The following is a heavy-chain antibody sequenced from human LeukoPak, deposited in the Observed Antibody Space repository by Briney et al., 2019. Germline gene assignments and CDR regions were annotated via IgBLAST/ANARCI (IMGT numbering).Heavy chain of an antibody. CDR2: ISAYNGNT. D-gene: IGHD5/OR15-5a*01. Sequence: GASVKVSCKASGCTFTSYGISWVRQAPGQGLEWMGWISAYNGNTNYAQKLQGRVTMTTDTSTSTAYMELRSLRSDDTAVYYCARVSVRVPTYGMDVWGQGTTVTVSS. J-gene: IGHJ6*02. CDR1: GCTFTSYG. CDR3: ARVSVRVPTYGMDV. V-gene: IGHV1-18*01.